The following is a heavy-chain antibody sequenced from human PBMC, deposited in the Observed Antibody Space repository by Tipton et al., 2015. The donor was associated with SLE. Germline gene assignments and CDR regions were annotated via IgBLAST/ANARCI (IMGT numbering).Heavy chain of an antibody. D-gene: IGHD3-16*02. J-gene: IGHJ6*02. CDR3: ARDVMSDYIWGSYRTSGMDV. Sequence: SLRLSCAASGFTSSTYALHWVRQAPGKGLEWVAVISYYGSNKYYADSVKGRFTISRDNAKNSLYLQMNSLRAEDTAVYYCARDVMSDYIWGSYRTSGMDVWGQGTTVTVSS. CDR1: GFTSSTYA. CDR2: ISYYGSNK. V-gene: IGHV3-30*04.